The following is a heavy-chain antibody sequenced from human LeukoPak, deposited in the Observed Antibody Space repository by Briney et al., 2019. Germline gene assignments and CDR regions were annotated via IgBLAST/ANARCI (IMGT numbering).Heavy chain of an antibody. V-gene: IGHV3-66*01. CDR3: ARDGGYQYDY. CDR2: MYSGGST. CDR1: GFTVSSNY. Sequence: GGSLRLSCAASGFTVSSNYMSWVRQAPGKGLEWVSVMYSGGSTDYADSVKGRFTISRDNSKNMLYLQMNSLRAEDTAVYYCARDGGYQYDYWGQGTLVTVSS. J-gene: IGHJ4*02. D-gene: IGHD5-12*01.